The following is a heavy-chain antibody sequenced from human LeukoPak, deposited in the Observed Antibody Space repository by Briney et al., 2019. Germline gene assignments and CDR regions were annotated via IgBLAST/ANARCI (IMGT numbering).Heavy chain of an antibody. CDR2: ISGSGGST. CDR1: GFTFSSYA. J-gene: IGHJ4*02. Sequence: GGSLRLSCAASGFTFSSYAMSWVRQAPGKGLEWVSAISGSGGSTYYADSVKGRFTISRDNSKNTLYLQMNSLRAEDTAVYYCTKDRRDGYNPHFFDYWGQGTLVTVSS. CDR3: TKDRRDGYNPHFFDY. D-gene: IGHD5-24*01. V-gene: IGHV3-23*01.